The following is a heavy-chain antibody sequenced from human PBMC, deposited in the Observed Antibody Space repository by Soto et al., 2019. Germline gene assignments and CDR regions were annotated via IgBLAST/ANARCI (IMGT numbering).Heavy chain of an antibody. V-gene: IGHV1-18*01. CDR3: ASVSTSGFDDY. Sequence: QVQLVQSGAEVKKPGASVKVSCKASGYTFTSYGISWVRQAPGQGLEWMGWISAYNGNTNYAQKLKGRVTMTTDTATSTAYMDLRSLRSADTAVYYCASVSTSGFDDYWGQGTLVTVSS. CDR2: ISAYNGNT. CDR1: GYTFTSYG. D-gene: IGHD2-2*01. J-gene: IGHJ4*02.